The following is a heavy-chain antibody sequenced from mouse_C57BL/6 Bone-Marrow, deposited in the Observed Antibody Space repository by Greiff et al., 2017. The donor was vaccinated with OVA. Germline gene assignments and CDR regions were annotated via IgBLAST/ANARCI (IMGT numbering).Heavy chain of an antibody. Sequence: QVQLQQPGAELVRPGSSVKLSCKASGYTFTSYWMHWVKQRPIQGLEWIGNIDPSDSETHYNQKFKDKATLTVDKSSSTAYMQLSSLTSEDSAVYYCAREGGSSYVYAMDYWGQGTSVTVSS. CDR2: IDPSDSET. D-gene: IGHD1-1*01. J-gene: IGHJ4*01. V-gene: IGHV1-52*01. CDR1: GYTFTSYW. CDR3: AREGGSSYVYAMDY.